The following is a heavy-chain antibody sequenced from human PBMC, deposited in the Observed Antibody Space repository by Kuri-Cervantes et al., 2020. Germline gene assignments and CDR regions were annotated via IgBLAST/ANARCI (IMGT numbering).Heavy chain of an antibody. V-gene: IGHV3-30*03. D-gene: IGHD1-7*01. CDR1: GFTFSSYG. CDR2: ISYDGSNK. Sequence: GGSLRLSCAASGFTFSSYGMHWVRQAPGKGLEWVAVISYDGSNKYYADSVKGRFTISRGNSKNTLYLQMNSLRAEDTAVYYCATAPLSGTTLSLFDYWGQGTLVTVSS. CDR3: ATAPLSGTTLSLFDY. J-gene: IGHJ4*02.